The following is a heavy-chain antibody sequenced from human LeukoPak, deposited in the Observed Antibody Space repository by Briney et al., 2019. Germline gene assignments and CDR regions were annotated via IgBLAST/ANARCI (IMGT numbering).Heavy chain of an antibody. Sequence: SETLSLTCTVSGGSISSYYWSWIRQPPGKGLKWIGYIYYSGSTNYNPSLKSRVTISVDTSKNQFSLKLSSVTAADTAVYYCARDLAAAGTSYFDYWGQGTLVTVSS. CDR1: GGSISSYY. CDR3: ARDLAAAGTSYFDY. CDR2: IYYSGST. V-gene: IGHV4-59*01. D-gene: IGHD6-13*01. J-gene: IGHJ4*02.